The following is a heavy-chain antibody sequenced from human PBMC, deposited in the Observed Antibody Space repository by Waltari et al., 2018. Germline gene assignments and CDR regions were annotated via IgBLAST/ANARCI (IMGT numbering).Heavy chain of an antibody. V-gene: IGHV5-51*01. CDR2: IYPGDSDT. D-gene: IGHD3-3*01. CDR1: GYSFTSYW. CDR3: ARPRYYDFWSGSNGAFDI. J-gene: IGHJ3*02. Sequence: GSGYSFTSYWIGWVRQMPGKGLEWMGIIYPGDSDTRYSPSFQGQVTISADKSISTAYLQWSSLKASDTAMYYCARPRYYDFWSGSNGAFDIWGQGTMVTVSS.